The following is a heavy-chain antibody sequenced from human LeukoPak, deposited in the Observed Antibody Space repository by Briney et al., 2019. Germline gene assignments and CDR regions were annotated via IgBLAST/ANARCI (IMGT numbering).Heavy chain of an antibody. D-gene: IGHD3-22*01. CDR3: AKDQTEDSSGYYCPFDP. CDR1: GFTFDDYA. CDR2: ISGDGGST. J-gene: IGHJ5*02. V-gene: IGHV3-43*02. Sequence: GGSLRLSCAASGFTFDDYAMHRVRQAPGKGLEWVSLISGDGGSTYYADSVKGRFTISRDNSKNSLYLQMNSLRAEDTALYYCAKDQTEDSSGYYCPFDPWGQGTLVTVSS.